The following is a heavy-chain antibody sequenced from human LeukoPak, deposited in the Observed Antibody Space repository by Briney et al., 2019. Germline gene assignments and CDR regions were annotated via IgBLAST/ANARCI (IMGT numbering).Heavy chain of an antibody. CDR1: GYTFTGYY. V-gene: IGHV1-2*02. D-gene: IGHD2-15*01. CDR3: AREQFLRGYCSGGSCYSDYYGMDV. Sequence: GASVTVSSKASGYTFTGYYMHWVRQAPGQGLEWMGWINPNSGGTNYAQKFQGRVTMTRDTSISTAYMELSRMRSDDTAVYYCAREQFLRGYCSGGSCYSDYYGMDVWGQGTTVTVSS. J-gene: IGHJ6*02. CDR2: INPNSGGT.